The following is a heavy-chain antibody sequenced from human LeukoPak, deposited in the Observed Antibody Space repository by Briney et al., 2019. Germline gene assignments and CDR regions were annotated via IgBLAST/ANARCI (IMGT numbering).Heavy chain of an antibody. CDR3: ARGHSNYDFWSGYYRNDAFDI. D-gene: IGHD3-3*01. CDR2: VNPNSGNT. Sequence: ASVKVSCKASGYTFTSYDINWVRQATGQGLEWMGWVNPNSGNTGYAQKFQGRVTITRNTSISTAYMELSSLRSEDTAVYYCARGHSNYDFWSGYYRNDAFDIWGQGTMVTVSS. CDR1: GYTFTSYD. J-gene: IGHJ3*02. V-gene: IGHV1-8*03.